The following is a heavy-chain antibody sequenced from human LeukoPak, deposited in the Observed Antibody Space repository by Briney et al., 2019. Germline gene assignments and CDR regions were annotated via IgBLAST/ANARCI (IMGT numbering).Heavy chain of an antibody. D-gene: IGHD1-14*01. Sequence: PSETLSLTCTVSGGSITSGSYYWSWIRQPPGKGLEWIGEINHSGSTNYNPSLKSRVTISVDTSKNQFSLKLSSVTAADTAVYYCARGYTPYYFDYWGQGTLVTVSS. CDR2: INHSGST. V-gene: IGHV4-39*07. CDR1: GGSITSGSYY. CDR3: ARGYTPYYFDY. J-gene: IGHJ4*02.